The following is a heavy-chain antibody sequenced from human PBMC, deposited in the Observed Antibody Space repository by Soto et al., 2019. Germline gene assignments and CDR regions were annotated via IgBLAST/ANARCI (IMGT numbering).Heavy chain of an antibody. CDR3: ARASVYYSRGGSYYGMDV. V-gene: IGHV4-30-2*01. D-gene: IGHD4-4*01. J-gene: IGHJ6*02. Sequence: QLQLQESGSGLVKPSQTLSLTCAVSGGSISSGGYSWSWIRQPPGKGLEWIGYIYHSGSTYYNPSLKSRVTISVDRSKNQFSLKLSSVTAADTAVYYCARASVYYSRGGSYYGMDVWGQGTTVTVSS. CDR1: GGSISSGGYS. CDR2: IYHSGST.